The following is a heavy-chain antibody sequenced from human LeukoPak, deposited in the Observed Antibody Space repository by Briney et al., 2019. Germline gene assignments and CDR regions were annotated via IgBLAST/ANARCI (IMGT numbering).Heavy chain of an antibody. V-gene: IGHV3-30*02. CDR1: EFTFNNYG. D-gene: IGHD5-18*01. J-gene: IGHJ5*02. Sequence: SGGSLRLSCTASEFTFNNYGMHWVRQAPGKGLEWVAFIRYDGSNKYYADSVKGRFTISRDNSKNTLSLQMNSLRTEDTAVYYCAKGADTAMFPWGQGTLVTVSS. CDR2: IRYDGSNK. CDR3: AKGADTAMFP.